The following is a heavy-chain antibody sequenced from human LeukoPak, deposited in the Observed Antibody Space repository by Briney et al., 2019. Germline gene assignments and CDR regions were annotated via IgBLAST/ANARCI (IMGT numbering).Heavy chain of an antibody. J-gene: IGHJ6*03. CDR2: IYYSGST. CDR3: ARATEGYCRGRSCYSYYYYMDV. D-gene: IGHD2-15*01. CDR1: GGSISSYY. V-gene: IGHV4-59*01. Sequence: PSETLSLTCTVSGGSISSYYWSWIRQPPGKGLEWIGYIYYSGSTNYNPSLKSRVTISVDTSKNQFSLKLSSVTAADTAVYYCARATEGYCRGRSCYSYYYYMDVWGKGTTVTVSS.